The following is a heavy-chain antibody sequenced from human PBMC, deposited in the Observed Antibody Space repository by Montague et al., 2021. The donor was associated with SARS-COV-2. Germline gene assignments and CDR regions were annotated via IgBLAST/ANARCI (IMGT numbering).Heavy chain of an antibody. CDR3: AKTAPEGSDILTGYFLRNYFDY. Sequence: SLRLSCAASGFTFSSYAMSWVRQAPGKGLEWVSAISGSGGSTYYADSVKGRFTISRDNSKNTLYLQMNSLRAEDTAVYYCAKTAPEGSDILTGYFLRNYFDYWGQGTLVTVSS. D-gene: IGHD3-9*01. CDR2: ISGSGGST. J-gene: IGHJ4*02. V-gene: IGHV3-23*01. CDR1: GFTFSSYA.